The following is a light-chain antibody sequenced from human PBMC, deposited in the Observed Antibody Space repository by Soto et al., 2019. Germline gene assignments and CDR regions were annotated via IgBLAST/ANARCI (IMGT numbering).Light chain of an antibody. V-gene: IGKV3-20*01. Sequence: EIVLTQAPGTVFFSPGERATLSCRASQSVTSSFLGWDQQKPGPAPRLVISGTASTATGIPYSFSGGRSGTDFTLTISRLEPEDFAVYYCQHYGRSPRTFGQGTTVDIK. J-gene: IGKJ1*01. CDR2: GTA. CDR1: QSVTSSF. CDR3: QHYGRSPRT.